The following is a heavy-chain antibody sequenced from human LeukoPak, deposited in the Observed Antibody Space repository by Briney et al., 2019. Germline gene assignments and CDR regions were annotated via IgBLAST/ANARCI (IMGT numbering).Heavy chain of an antibody. Sequence: SVKVSCKASGGTFSSYANSWVRQAPGQGLEWMGGIIPIFGTANYAQKFQGRVTITADKSTSTAYMELSSLRSEDTAVYYCARGFYYYGSGSYFDYWGQGTLVTVSS. CDR1: GGTFSSYA. CDR3: ARGFYYYGSGSYFDY. D-gene: IGHD3-10*01. J-gene: IGHJ4*02. V-gene: IGHV1-69*06. CDR2: IIPIFGTA.